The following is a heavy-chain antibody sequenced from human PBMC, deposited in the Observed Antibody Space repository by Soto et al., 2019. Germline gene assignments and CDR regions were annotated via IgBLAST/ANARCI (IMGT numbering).Heavy chain of an antibody. V-gene: IGHV4-4*07. CDR3: ARGGQFYDPWRGFDF. CDR1: GVSVNSYY. CDR2: IYSSGKT. Sequence: QVQLQQTGPGLVKPSETLYLICNVSGVSVNSYYWSWVRQPAGKGLEWVGRIYSSGKTNYNPSLKSRVTLSLDTPNNQLSLRLTSVTAADTAIYYCARGGQFYDPWRGFDFWGQGSLVTVSS. J-gene: IGHJ3*01. D-gene: IGHD3-22*01.